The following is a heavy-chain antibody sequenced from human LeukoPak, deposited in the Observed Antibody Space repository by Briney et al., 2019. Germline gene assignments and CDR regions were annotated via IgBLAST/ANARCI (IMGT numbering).Heavy chain of an antibody. CDR2: IYYSGST. D-gene: IGHD4-4*01. CDR1: GGSISSYY. V-gene: IGHV4-59*01. Sequence: PSETLSLTCTVSGGSISSYYWSWIRQPPGKGLEWIGYIYYSGSTNYNPSLKGRVTISVDTSKNQFSLKLSSVTAADTAVYYCARGRLVTPLDYWGQGTLVTVSS. J-gene: IGHJ4*02. CDR3: ARGRLVTPLDY.